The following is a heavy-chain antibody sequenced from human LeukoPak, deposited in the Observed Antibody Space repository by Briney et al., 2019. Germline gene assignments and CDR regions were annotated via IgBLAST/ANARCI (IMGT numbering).Heavy chain of an antibody. D-gene: IGHD2-2*01. V-gene: IGHV3-43*01. J-gene: IGHJ4*02. CDR2: ISWDGGST. Sequence: QTGGSLRLSCAASGFTFDDYTMHWVRQAPGKGLEWVSLISWDGGSTYYADSVKGRFTISRDNSKNSLYLQMNSLRTEDTALYYCTKDYSYCSSTSCYFDYWGQGTLVTVSS. CDR3: TKDYSYCSSTSCYFDY. CDR1: GFTFDDYT.